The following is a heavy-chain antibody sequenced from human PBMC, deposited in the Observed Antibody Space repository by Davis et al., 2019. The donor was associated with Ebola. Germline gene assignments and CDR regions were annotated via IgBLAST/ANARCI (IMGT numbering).Heavy chain of an antibody. CDR1: GFIFSSYS. CDR2: ISSSSSYI. J-gene: IGHJ4*02. Sequence: GESLKISCAASGFIFSSYSMNWVRQAPGKGLEWVSSISSSSSYIYYADSVKGRFTISRDNAKDSLSLQMNSLRPEDTAGYYCARGRIDSHYTYFDSWGQGVLVTVSS. V-gene: IGHV3-21*01. CDR3: ARGRIDSHYTYFDS. D-gene: IGHD3-22*01.